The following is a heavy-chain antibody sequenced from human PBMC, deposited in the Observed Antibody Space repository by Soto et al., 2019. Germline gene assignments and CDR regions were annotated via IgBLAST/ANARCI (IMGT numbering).Heavy chain of an antibody. CDR1: GFTFNDFF. J-gene: IGHJ5*02. CDR3: ARNTFNWFDP. Sequence: QVQLVESGGDLVKPGGSLRLFCAASGFTFNDFFMTWIRQAPGRGPEWVASTSNSGNSVYYADSVKGRFTVSRDNAQNTLTLQMTDLRVDETAVYYCARNTFNWFDPWGQGTLVTVSS. V-gene: IGHV3-11*01. CDR2: TSNSGNSV.